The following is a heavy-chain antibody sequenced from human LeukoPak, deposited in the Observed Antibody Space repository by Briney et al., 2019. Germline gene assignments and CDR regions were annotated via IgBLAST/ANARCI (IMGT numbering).Heavy chain of an antibody. CDR2: TSASGIST. D-gene: IGHD2/OR15-2a*01. V-gene: IGHV3-23*01. J-gene: IGHJ5*02. CDR1: GFTFGDYA. Sequence: GGSLRLSCVASGFTFGDYAMTWVRQAPGQGLEWVSATSASGISTYYTDSVKGRFTISRDNSKNTLYLQVDSLRAEDTAIYYCARCTTGNIHYPLDRWGQGTLITVSS. CDR3: ARCTTGNIHYPLDR.